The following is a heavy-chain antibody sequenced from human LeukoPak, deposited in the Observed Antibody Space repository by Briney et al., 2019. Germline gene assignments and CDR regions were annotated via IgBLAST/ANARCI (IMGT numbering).Heavy chain of an antibody. D-gene: IGHD2-15*01. V-gene: IGHV1-2*02. CDR2: INPNSGGT. J-gene: IGHJ6*02. CDR1: GYTFTGYY. CDR3: ARGTGCTGGSCSYYGMDV. Sequence: ASVKVSCKASGYTFTGYYMHWVRQAPGQGLEWMGWINPNSGGTKYSQKFQGRVTITRDTSATTAYMELSSLRSEDTAVYYCARGTGCTGGSCSYYGMDVWGQGTTVTVS.